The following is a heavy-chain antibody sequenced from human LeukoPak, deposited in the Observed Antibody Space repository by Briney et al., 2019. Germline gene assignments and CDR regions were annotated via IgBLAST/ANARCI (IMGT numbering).Heavy chain of an antibody. Sequence: SETLSLTCSVSGGSIISDSYYWNWIRQPAGKGLEWIGRMYTSGTTNYNPSLRSRVTISVDTSKNQFSLKLSSVTAADTAVYYCARRGYDSGSYDSWGRGTLVTVSS. CDR3: ARRGYDSGSYDS. CDR1: GGSIISDSYY. J-gene: IGHJ5*01. CDR2: MYTSGTT. D-gene: IGHD1-26*01. V-gene: IGHV4-61*02.